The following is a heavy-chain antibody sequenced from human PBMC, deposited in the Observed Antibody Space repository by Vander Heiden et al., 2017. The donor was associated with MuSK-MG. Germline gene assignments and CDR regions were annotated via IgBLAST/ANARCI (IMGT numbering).Heavy chain of an antibody. D-gene: IGHD3-10*01. CDR3: ARDRGAGY. CDR2: ISSRRRDI. V-gene: IGHV3-21*03. J-gene: IGHJ4*02. Sequence: EVQLVESGGGLVKPGGSLRLSCAASGFTFSTYSMNWVRQAPGKGLEWVSSISSRRRDIDYADSVKGRFTISRENAKNSLYMKMKSLRAEDRAVYYCARDRGAGYWGQGTMVTVSS. CDR1: GFTFSTYS.